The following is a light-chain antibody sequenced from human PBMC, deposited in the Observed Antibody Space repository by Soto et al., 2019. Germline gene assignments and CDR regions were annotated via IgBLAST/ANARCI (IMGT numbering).Light chain of an antibody. CDR2: WAS. CDR3: QQYYTAPRT. V-gene: IGKV4-1*01. Sequence: DIVMTQSPDSLAVSLGERATINCKSSQSVLYNSNNLNYLAWFQKKPGQPPRLLIFWASSRESGVPDRFSGSGSEPDFTLTISTLQAEDVAVYYCQQYYTAPRTVGQGTKVEI. CDR1: QSVLYNSNNLNY. J-gene: IGKJ1*01.